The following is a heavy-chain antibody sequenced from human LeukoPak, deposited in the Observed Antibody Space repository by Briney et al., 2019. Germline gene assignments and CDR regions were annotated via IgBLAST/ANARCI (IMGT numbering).Heavy chain of an antibody. V-gene: IGHV4-34*01. Sequence: PSETLSLTCAVYGGSFSGYHWTWIRQPPGKGLGWSGEINHNGNTNYNPSLKSRVTISVDTSKNQFSLELSFVTAADTAVYYCARPSRSLWFGDLYFDYWGQGTLVTVSS. CDR1: GGSFSGYH. CDR2: INHNGNT. D-gene: IGHD3-10*01. CDR3: ARPSRSLWFGDLYFDY. J-gene: IGHJ4*02.